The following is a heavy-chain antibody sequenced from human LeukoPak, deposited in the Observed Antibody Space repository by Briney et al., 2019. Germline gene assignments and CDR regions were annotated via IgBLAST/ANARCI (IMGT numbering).Heavy chain of an antibody. D-gene: IGHD5-18*01. CDR1: GFTFSSYA. J-gene: IGHJ4*02. Sequence: GGSLRLSCAASGFTFSSYAMSWVRQAPGKGLEWVSGISGSGGSTFYADSVKGRFTISRDNSKNTLYLQMNSLRAEDTAVYYCAKEGGGCSYGYWYFDYWGQGTLVTVSS. CDR3: AKEGGGCSYGYWYFDY. CDR2: ISGSGGST. V-gene: IGHV3-23*01.